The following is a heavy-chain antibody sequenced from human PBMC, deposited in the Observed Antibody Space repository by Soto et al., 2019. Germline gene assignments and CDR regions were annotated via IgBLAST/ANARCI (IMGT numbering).Heavy chain of an antibody. V-gene: IGHV4-34*01. D-gene: IGHD3-10*01. CDR2: INHSGST. CDR3: ARGGATMVRGVIKIRPPYDYYGMDV. Sequence: PSETLSLACAVYGGSFSGYYWSWIRQPPGKGLEWIGEINHSGSTNYNPSLKSRVTISVDTSKNQFSLKLSSVTAADTAVYYCARGGATMVRGVIKIRPPYDYYGMDVWGQVTTVT. J-gene: IGHJ6*02. CDR1: GGSFSGYY.